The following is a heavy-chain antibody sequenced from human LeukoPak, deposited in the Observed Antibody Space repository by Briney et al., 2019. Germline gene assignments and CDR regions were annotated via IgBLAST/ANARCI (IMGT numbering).Heavy chain of an antibody. V-gene: IGHV1-46*01. D-gene: IGHD3-16*01. CDR3: ARVGNKYDYVWGSFDY. J-gene: IGHJ4*02. Sequence: GASVKVSCKASGYTFTSHYMHWVRQAPGQGLEWMGRINPNNGGTNYAQKFQGRVTITADESTSTAYMELSSLRSEDTAVYYCARVGNKYDYVWGSFDYWGQGTLVTVSS. CDR1: GYTFTSHY. CDR2: INPNNGGT.